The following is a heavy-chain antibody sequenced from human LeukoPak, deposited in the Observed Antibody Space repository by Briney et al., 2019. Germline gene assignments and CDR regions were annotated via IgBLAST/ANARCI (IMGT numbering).Heavy chain of an antibody. CDR3: ASESIAAAGTLLPQKYAFDI. V-gene: IGHV4-4*07. CDR2: IYTSGST. Sequence: MPSETLSLTCTVSGGSISSYYWSWIRQPAGKGLEWIGRIYTSGSTNYNPSLKSRVTISVDTSKNQFSLKLSSVTAADTAVYYCASESIAAAGTLLPQKYAFDIWGQGTMVTVSS. CDR1: GGSISSYY. D-gene: IGHD6-13*01. J-gene: IGHJ3*02.